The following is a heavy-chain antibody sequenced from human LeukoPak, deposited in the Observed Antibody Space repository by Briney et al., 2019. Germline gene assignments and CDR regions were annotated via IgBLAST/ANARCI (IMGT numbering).Heavy chain of an antibody. CDR1: GFTFSKYA. CDR3: AKGKGPNSGSYNY. CDR2: ISSSSSYI. J-gene: IGHJ4*02. D-gene: IGHD1-26*01. V-gene: IGHV3-21*04. Sequence: GGSLRLSCAASGFTFSKYAMTWVRQAPGKGLEWVSSISSSSSYIYYADSVKGRFTISRDNAKNSLYLQMNSLRAEDTAVYYCAKGKGPNSGSYNYWGQGTLVTVSS.